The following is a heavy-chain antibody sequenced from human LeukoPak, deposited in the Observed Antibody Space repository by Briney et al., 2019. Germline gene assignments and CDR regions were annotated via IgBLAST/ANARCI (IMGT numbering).Heavy chain of an antibody. V-gene: IGHV3-30-3*01. J-gene: IGHJ4*02. Sequence: GRSLRLSCAASGFTFSSYAMHWVRQAPGKGLEWVAVISYDGSNKYYADSVKGRFTISRDNSKNTLYLQMNSLRAEETAVYYCAKYRKVRPTEALDYWGQGTLVTVSS. CDR1: GFTFSSYA. CDR2: ISYDGSNK. CDR3: AKYRKVRPTEALDY. D-gene: IGHD1-14*01.